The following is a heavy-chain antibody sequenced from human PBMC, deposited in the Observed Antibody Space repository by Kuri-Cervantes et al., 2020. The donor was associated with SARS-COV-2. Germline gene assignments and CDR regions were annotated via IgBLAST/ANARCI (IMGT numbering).Heavy chain of an antibody. J-gene: IGHJ3*02. V-gene: IGHV3-48*03. Sequence: GGSLRPSSAASGFTFSSYEMNWVRQAPGKGLEWVSYISSSGSTIYYADSVKGRFTISRDNAKNSLYLQMNSLRAEDTAAYYCARDRWNDGDAFDIWGQGTMVTVSS. CDR1: GFTFSSYE. CDR3: ARDRWNDGDAFDI. D-gene: IGHD1-1*01. CDR2: ISSSGSTI.